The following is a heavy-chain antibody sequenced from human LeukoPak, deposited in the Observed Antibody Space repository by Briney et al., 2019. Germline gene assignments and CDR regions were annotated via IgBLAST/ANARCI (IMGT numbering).Heavy chain of an antibody. J-gene: IGHJ4*02. CDR2: ITSDGSCT. V-gene: IGHV3-74*01. Sequence: PGGSLRLSCAASGFSFSTYWMHWVRQAPGKGLVWVSRITSDGSCTNYADSVKGRFTISRDNAKKTLYLQMNSLRVEDTAIYYCTRPPAGGGLASDYWGQGTLVTVSS. CDR3: TRPPAGGGLASDY. CDR1: GFSFSTYW. D-gene: IGHD3-16*01.